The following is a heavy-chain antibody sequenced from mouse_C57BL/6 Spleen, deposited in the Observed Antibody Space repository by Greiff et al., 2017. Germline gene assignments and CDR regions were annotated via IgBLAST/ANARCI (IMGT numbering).Heavy chain of an antibody. V-gene: IGHV1-64*01. CDR3: SRAYYYGRQFAY. CDR1: GYTFTSYW. CDR2: IHPNSGST. J-gene: IGHJ3*01. Sequence: QVQLQQPGAELVKPGASVKLSCKASGYTFTSYWMHWVKQRPGQGLEWIGMIHPNSGSTNYNEKFKSKATLTVDKSSSTAYMQLSSLTSEDSAVYYCSRAYYYGRQFAYWGQGTLVTVSA. D-gene: IGHD1-1*01.